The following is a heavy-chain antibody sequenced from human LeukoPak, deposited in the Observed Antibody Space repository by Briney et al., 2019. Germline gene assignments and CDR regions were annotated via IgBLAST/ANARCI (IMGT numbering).Heavy chain of an antibody. CDR1: GYTFTSYG. CDR2: ISAYNGNT. V-gene: IGHV1-18*01. Sequence: ASVKVSCKASGYTFTSYGISWVRQAPGQGLEWMGWISAYNGNTNYAQKLQGRVTMTTDTSTSTAYMELRSLRSDDTAVYYCASGTLEMATIPGPRDYWGQGTLVTVSS. CDR3: ASGTLEMATIPGPRDY. D-gene: IGHD5-24*01. J-gene: IGHJ4*02.